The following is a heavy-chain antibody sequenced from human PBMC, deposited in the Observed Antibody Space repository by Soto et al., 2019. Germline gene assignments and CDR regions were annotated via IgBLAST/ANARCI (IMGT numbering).Heavy chain of an antibody. CDR1: GFTFSSYS. J-gene: IGHJ5*02. CDR3: ARDRLYYYDSSGYYSFSWFDP. V-gene: IGHV3-21*01. Sequence: PGGSLRLSCAASGFTFSSYSMNWVRQAPGKGLEWVSSISSSSSYIYYADSVKGRFTISRDNAKNSLYLQMNSLRAEDTAVYYCARDRLYYYDSSGYYSFSWFDPWGQGTLVTVSS. D-gene: IGHD3-22*01. CDR2: ISSSSSYI.